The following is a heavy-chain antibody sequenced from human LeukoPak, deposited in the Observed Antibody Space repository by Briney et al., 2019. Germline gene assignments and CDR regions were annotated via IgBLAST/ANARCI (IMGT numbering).Heavy chain of an antibody. CDR1: GFNFGSYW. D-gene: IGHD2-15*01. V-gene: IGHV3-74*01. Sequence: PGGSLRLSCAASGFNFGSYWMHWVRQAPGKGLVWVSRINTDGSSTGDADSVRGRVTISRDNAKNTLYLQMNSLSAEDTAVYYCARAGYCSGGSCYFDHWGQGTQVIVSS. CDR3: ARAGYCSGGSCYFDH. J-gene: IGHJ4*02. CDR2: INTDGSST.